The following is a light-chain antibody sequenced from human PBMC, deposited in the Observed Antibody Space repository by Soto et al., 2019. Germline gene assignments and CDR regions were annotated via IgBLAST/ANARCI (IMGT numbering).Light chain of an antibody. V-gene: IGLV2-8*01. Sequence: QSALTQPPSASGSPGQSVTISCTGSSSDVGGYNYVSWYQQHPGKAPKLMIYDVSKRPSGVPDRFSGSKSGNTASLTVSGLQAEGEADYYCSSYAGSNIVVFGGGTK. CDR2: DVS. J-gene: IGLJ2*01. CDR3: SSYAGSNIVV. CDR1: SSDVGGYNY.